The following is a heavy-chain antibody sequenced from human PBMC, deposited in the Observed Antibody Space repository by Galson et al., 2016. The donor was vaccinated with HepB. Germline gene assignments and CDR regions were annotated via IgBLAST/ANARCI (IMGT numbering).Heavy chain of an antibody. Sequence: SLRLSCAASGFTFSSHWMTWVRQAPGKGVDWVANIKQDGSEKYYVDSVKGRFTISRDNAENSLYLQMNSLRAEDTAVYYCARDQGYRGSYLRYFDLWGRGTLVTVSS. CDR3: ARDQGYRGSYLRYFDL. V-gene: IGHV3-7*03. D-gene: IGHD1-26*01. CDR1: GFTFSSHW. CDR2: IKQDGSEK. J-gene: IGHJ2*01.